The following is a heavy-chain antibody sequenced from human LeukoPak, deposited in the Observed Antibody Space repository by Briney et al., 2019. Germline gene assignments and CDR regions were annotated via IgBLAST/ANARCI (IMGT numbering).Heavy chain of an antibody. CDR1: VFTLSSYW. V-gene: IGHV3-74*01. Sequence: GGSLRLSCAAYVFTLSSYWMHWVRQAPGKGLVWVSGINSDGSSTRYADSVKGRFTISRDNAKNTLYLQMNSLRAEETAVYYCAREGRDGYNPFDYWGQGTLVTVSS. CDR3: AREGRDGYNPFDY. J-gene: IGHJ4*02. D-gene: IGHD5-24*01. CDR2: INSDGSST.